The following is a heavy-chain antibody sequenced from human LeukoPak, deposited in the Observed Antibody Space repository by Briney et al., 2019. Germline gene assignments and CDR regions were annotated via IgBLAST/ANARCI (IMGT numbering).Heavy chain of an antibody. CDR2: ISAYNGNT. J-gene: IGHJ4*02. CDR3: ARVLGIPVSGTGCDN. CDR1: GYPFTDYY. D-gene: IGHD6-19*01. Sequence: GASVKVSCKASGYPFTDYYIHWVRQAPGQGLEWMGWISAYNGNTNYAQNLQGRVTMTTDTSTSTAYMELRSLTSDDTAVYYCARVLGIPVSGTGCDNWGQGTVVTVSS. V-gene: IGHV1-18*04.